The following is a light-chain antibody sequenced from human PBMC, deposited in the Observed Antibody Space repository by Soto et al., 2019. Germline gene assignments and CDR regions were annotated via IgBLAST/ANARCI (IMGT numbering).Light chain of an antibody. CDR2: GAS. CDR1: QSVSSSY. Sequence: EIVLTQSPGTLSLSPGERATLSCRASQSVSSSYLAWYQQKPGQAPRLLIYGASSMAAGIPDRFSGSGSGTDVTLTISRLEPEDFAVYYCQHYGSSPRTFGRGTKVEIK. J-gene: IGKJ1*01. V-gene: IGKV3-20*01. CDR3: QHYGSSPRT.